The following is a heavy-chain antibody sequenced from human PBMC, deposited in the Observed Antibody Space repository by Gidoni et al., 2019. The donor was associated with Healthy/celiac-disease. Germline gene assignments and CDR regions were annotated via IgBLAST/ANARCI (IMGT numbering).Heavy chain of an antibody. Sequence: EVQLVESGGGVVQPGGSLRLSCEASGFTFDAYAMHWVRQAPGKGLELVSLISGDGGSTYYADSVKGRFTISRDNSKNSLYLQMNSLRTEDTALYYCAKDKGTATPYYYYYGMDVWGQGTTVTVSS. J-gene: IGHJ6*02. V-gene: IGHV3-43*02. CDR2: ISGDGGST. CDR1: GFTFDAYA. D-gene: IGHD5-18*01. CDR3: AKDKGTATPYYYYYGMDV.